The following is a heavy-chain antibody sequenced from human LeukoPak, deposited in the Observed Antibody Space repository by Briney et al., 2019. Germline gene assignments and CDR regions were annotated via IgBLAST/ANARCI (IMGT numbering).Heavy chain of an antibody. J-gene: IGHJ6*03. CDR2: IIPIFGTA. V-gene: IGHV1-69*06. CDR1: GYTFTGYY. D-gene: IGHD6-13*01. Sequence: GASVKVSCKASGYTFTGYYMHWVRQAPGQGLEWMGGIIPIFGTANYAQKFQGRVTITADKSTSTAYMELSSLRSEDTAVYYCAREEYVAAGLNYCYYYMDVWGKGTTVTVSS. CDR3: AREEYVAAGLNYCYYYMDV.